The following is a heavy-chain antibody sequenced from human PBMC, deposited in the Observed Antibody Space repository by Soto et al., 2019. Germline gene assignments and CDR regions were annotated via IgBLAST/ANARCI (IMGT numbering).Heavy chain of an antibody. J-gene: IGHJ4*02. Sequence: SVKVSCKASGGTFSSYTISWVRPAPGQGLEWMGRIIPILGIANYAQKFQGRVTITADKSTSTAYMELSSLRAEDTAVYYCARGGEVTNVFFYWGQGTLVTVSS. D-gene: IGHD4-17*01. CDR1: GGTFSSYT. CDR2: IIPILGIA. V-gene: IGHV1-69*02. CDR3: ARGGEVTNVFFY.